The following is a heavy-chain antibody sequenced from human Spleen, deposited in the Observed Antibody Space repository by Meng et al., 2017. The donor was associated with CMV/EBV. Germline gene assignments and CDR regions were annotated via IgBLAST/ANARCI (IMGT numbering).Heavy chain of an antibody. CDR3: ASVDTVTSTSEY. CDR1: GGSSSSVDYY. D-gene: IGHD5-12*01. J-gene: IGHJ4*02. Sequence: VSGGSSSSVDYYWGWIRQPPGKGLEWTGYIYFTGSTYYNPSLKSRVTISVDTSKNQFSLRLSSVTAADTAVYFCASVDTVTSTSEYWGQGTLVTVSS. CDR2: IYFTGST. V-gene: IGHV4-30-4*08.